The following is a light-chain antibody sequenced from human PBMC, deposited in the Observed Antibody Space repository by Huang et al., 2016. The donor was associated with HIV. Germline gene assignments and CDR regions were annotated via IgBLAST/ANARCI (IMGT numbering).Light chain of an antibody. J-gene: IGKJ1*01. Sequence: AIQETQSPFSLSASVGDRVTITCRASQGIRNDLVWYQQKPGKAPKLRIYAASSLQSGVPSRFSGIGSGTDFTLTISSLQPEDFATYYCLQDYTYPRTFGQGTKVEIK. CDR3: LQDYTYPRT. CDR1: QGIRND. V-gene: IGKV1-6*01. CDR2: AAS.